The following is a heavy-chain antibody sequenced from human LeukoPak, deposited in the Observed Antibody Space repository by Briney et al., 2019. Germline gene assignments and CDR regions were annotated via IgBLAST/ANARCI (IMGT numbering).Heavy chain of an antibody. D-gene: IGHD3-3*01. J-gene: IGHJ3*02. CDR2: ISGSGGST. V-gene: IGHV3-23*01. CDR3: AKGMESTRHRGVFVI. CDR1: GFTVSSNY. Sequence: GGSLRLSCAASGFTVSSNYMSWVRQAPGRGLEWVSSISGSGGSTYYADSVKGLFIVSRDNSRNTLYLQLNSLRAEDTAIYYCAKGMESTRHRGVFVIGGQGTMVTVSS.